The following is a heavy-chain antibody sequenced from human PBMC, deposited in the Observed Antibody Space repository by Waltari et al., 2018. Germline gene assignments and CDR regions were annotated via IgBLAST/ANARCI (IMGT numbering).Heavy chain of an antibody. Sequence: EVQLLESGGGLAPPGGSLRLSCVASGFKFSNYAMSWVRQAPGKGLEWVAGISDSGVVRNYADSVKGRLTVSRDNSINTVFLQINSLTAEDTAIYYCARHLYGIDYLELDTWGRGTLVAVSS. J-gene: IGHJ1*01. D-gene: IGHD3-10*01. CDR1: GFKFSNYA. CDR3: ARHLYGIDYLELDT. CDR2: ISDSGVVR. V-gene: IGHV3-23*01.